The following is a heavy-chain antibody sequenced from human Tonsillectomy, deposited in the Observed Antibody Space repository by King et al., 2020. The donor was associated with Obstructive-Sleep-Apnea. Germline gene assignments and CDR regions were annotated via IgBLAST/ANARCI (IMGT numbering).Heavy chain of an antibody. D-gene: IGHD1-26*01. CDR1: GFTFSSYS. V-gene: IGHV3-21*01. CDR3: ARGPGWDSGSYYVNY. J-gene: IGHJ4*02. Sequence: VQLVESGGGLVKPGGSLRLSCAASGFTFSSYSMNWVRQAPGKGLGWVSSISSSSSYIYYADSVKGRFTISRDNAKNSLYLQMNSLRAEDTAVYYCARGPGWDSGSYYVNYWGQGTLVTVSS. CDR2: ISSSSSYI.